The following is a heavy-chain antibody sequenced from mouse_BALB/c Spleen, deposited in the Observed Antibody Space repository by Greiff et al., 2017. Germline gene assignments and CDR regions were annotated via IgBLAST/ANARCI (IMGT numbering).Heavy chain of an antibody. J-gene: IGHJ2*01. V-gene: IGHV3-2*02. D-gene: IGHD2-3*01. Sequence: DVKLVESGPGLVKPSQSLSLTCTVTGYSITSDYAWNWIRQFPGNKLEWMGYISYSGSTSYNPSLKSRISITRDTSKNQFFLQLNSVTTEDTATYYCARDGSYYFDYWGQGTTLTVSS. CDR1: GYSITSDYA. CDR3: ARDGSYYFDY. CDR2: ISYSGST.